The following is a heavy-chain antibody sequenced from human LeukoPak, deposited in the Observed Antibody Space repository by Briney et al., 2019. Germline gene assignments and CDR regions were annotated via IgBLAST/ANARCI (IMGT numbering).Heavy chain of an antibody. CDR2: ISGSGGST. CDR1: GFTLSSYG. D-gene: IGHD3-10*01. V-gene: IGHV3-23*01. CDR3: AKDSYGSGSSNPGGYYYYYMDV. J-gene: IGHJ6*03. Sequence: GGSLRLSCAASGFTLSSYGMSWVRQAPGKGLEWVSAISGSGGSTYYADSVKGRFTISRDNSKNTLYLQMNSLRAEDTAVYYCAKDSYGSGSSNPGGYYYYYMDVWGKGTTVTISS.